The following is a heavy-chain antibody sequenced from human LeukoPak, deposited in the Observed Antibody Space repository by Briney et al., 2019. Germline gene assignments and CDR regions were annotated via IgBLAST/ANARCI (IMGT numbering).Heavy chain of an antibody. CDR2: IDYSGST. D-gene: IGHD3-10*01. CDR3: ARDRIREFDY. CDR1: GGSVSSSSYY. Sequence: SETLSLTCTVSGGSVSSSSYYWSWIRQPPGKGLEWIGYIDYSGSTNYNPSLKSRVTISVDTSKNHFSLKLRYVTAADRAVYYCARDRIREFDYWGQGTLVTVSS. V-gene: IGHV4-61*03. J-gene: IGHJ4*02.